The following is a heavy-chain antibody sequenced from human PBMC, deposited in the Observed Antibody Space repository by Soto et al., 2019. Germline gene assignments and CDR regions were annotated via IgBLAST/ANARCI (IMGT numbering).Heavy chain of an antibody. CDR3: AREAVLRYLDREGYMDV. CDR1: GFTFSSYS. D-gene: IGHD3-9*01. V-gene: IGHV3-48*01. CDR2: ISSSSSTI. Sequence: EVQLVESGGGLVQPGGSLRLSCAASGFTFSSYSMNWVRQAPGKGLEWVSYISSSSSTIYYADSVKGRFTISRDNAKNSLYLQMNSLRAEDTAVYYCAREAVLRYLDREGYMDVWGKGTTVTVSS. J-gene: IGHJ6*03.